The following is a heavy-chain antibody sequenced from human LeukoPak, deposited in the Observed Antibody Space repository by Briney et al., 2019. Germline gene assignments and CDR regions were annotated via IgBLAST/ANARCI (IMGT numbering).Heavy chain of an antibody. Sequence: GGSLRLSCAVSGVIFNNYAMSWVRQAPGRGLEWVSVISASGGSTYYADSVKGRFTISRDNSNNRLYLEMNSLGAEDTAVYYCAKHAGTTRQTKDYWGQGTLVTVSS. J-gene: IGHJ4*02. CDR2: ISASGGST. CDR1: GVIFNNYA. CDR3: AKHAGTTRQTKDY. V-gene: IGHV3-23*01. D-gene: IGHD1-1*01.